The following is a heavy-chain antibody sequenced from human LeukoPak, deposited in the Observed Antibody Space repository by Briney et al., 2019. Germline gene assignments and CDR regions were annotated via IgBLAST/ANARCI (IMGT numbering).Heavy chain of an antibody. V-gene: IGHV4-59*01. Sequence: PSETLSLTCTVSGGSISSYYWSWIRQPPGKGLEWIGYIYYSGSTNYNPSLKSRVTISVDTSKNQFSLKLSSVTAADPAVYYCARVDYYGSAKWFDRWGQGTLVTVSS. D-gene: IGHD3-10*01. CDR1: GGSISSYY. J-gene: IGHJ5*02. CDR3: ARVDYYGSAKWFDR. CDR2: IYYSGST.